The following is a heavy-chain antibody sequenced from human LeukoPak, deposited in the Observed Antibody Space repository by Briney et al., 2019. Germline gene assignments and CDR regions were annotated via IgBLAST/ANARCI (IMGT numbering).Heavy chain of an antibody. Sequence: SETLSLTCAVYGGSFSGYYWSWIRQPPGKGLEWIGEINHSGNTSYNPSLKSRVTMSVDTSKSQFSLKLSSVTAADTAVYYCATEISGITTLVTRPFDYWGQGILVTVSS. CDR1: GGSFSGYY. J-gene: IGHJ4*02. CDR3: ATEISGITTLVTRPFDY. D-gene: IGHD4-23*01. V-gene: IGHV4-34*01. CDR2: INHSGNT.